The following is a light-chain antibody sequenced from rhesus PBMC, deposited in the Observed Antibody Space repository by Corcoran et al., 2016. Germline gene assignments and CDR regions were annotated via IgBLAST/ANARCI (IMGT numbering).Light chain of an antibody. CDR3: QHSYSTPYS. CDR1: QGITND. CDR2: EAS. Sequence: DIQMTQSPSSLSASVGDRVTITCRASQGITNDLAWYQQKPGETPKLLIYEASSLKSGIPSRFSGSGSGTDFTLTISSLPSEDFATYYCQHSYSTPYSFGPGTKVEIQ. V-gene: IGKV1S17*01. J-gene: IGKJ2*01.